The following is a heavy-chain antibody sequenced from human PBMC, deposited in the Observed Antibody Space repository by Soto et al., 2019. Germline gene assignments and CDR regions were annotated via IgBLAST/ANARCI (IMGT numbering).Heavy chain of an antibody. V-gene: IGHV3-21*01. CDR1: GFTFSSYS. J-gene: IGHJ6*02. CDR3: ASLFGLGYCSSISCQNRYYYYYYMDV. CDR2: ISSSSSYI. Sequence: GGSLTLSCAASGFTFSSYSKNCFRQAPGKELEWGSSISSSSSYIYYAASVKGRVTISRDNAKNSLYLQMNSLRAEDTAVYYCASLFGLGYCSSISCQNRYYYYYYMDVCGQGTTVTVSS. D-gene: IGHD2-2*01.